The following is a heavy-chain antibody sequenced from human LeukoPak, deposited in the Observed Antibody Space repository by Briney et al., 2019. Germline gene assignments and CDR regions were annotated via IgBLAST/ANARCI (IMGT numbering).Heavy chain of an antibody. CDR1: GYTFTSYD. Sequence: ASVKVSCKASGYTFTSYDINWVRQATGQGLEWMGWMNPNSGNTGYAQKFQGRVTMTRNTSISTAYMELSSLRSEDTAMYFCARARTSIRFTDSFDIWSQGTLVTVSS. D-gene: IGHD2-21*01. CDR3: ARARTSIRFTDSFDI. J-gene: IGHJ3*02. CDR2: MNPNSGNT. V-gene: IGHV1-8*01.